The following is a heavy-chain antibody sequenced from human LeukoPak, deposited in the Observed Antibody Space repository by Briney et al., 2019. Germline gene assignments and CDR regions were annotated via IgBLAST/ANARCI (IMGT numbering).Heavy chain of an antibody. V-gene: IGHV3-9*01. CDR3: MGLRGQSYQFYGMDV. CDR2: ISWNSGSI. CDR1: GFTFDDYA. D-gene: IGHD5-12*01. Sequence: GRSLRLSCAASGFTFDDYAMHWVRQGPGKGLEWVSGISWNSGSIGYADSVKGRFTISRDNAKNSVYLQMNSLRAEDTALYYCMGLRGQSYQFYGMDVWGQGTTVTVSS. J-gene: IGHJ6*02.